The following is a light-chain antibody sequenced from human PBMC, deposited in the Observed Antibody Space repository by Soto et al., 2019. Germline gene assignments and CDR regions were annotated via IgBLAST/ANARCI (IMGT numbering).Light chain of an antibody. J-gene: IGKJ1*01. CDR1: QTLLHSDGNTY. V-gene: IGKV2-24*01. Sequence: IVLTQTPLSSPVTLGQAASISCRSSQTLLHSDGNTYLSWFQQRPGQPPRLLIYKVSDRFSGVPDRVSGSGAGTDFTLTISRVEAEDFTTYYCQKSDSTPWTFGQGTKVDIK. CDR3: QKSDSTPWT. CDR2: KVS.